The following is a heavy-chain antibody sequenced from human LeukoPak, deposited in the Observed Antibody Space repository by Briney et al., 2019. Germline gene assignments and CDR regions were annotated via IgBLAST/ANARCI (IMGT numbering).Heavy chain of an antibody. CDR1: GFTFSSYA. CDR3: ARKPDGIYLDY. Sequence: GRSLRLSCAASGFTFSSYAMHWVRQAPGKGLEWVAVISYDGSNKYYADSVKGRFTISRDNSKNTLYLQMNSLRAEDTAVYYCARKPDGIYLDYWGQGTRSPSPQ. V-gene: IGHV3-30-3*01. CDR2: ISYDGSNK. J-gene: IGHJ4*02.